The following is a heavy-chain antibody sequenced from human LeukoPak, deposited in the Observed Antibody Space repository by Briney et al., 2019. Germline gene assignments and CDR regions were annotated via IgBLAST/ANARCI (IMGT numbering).Heavy chain of an antibody. Sequence: PSETLSLTCAVSGGSISSSNWWSWVRQPPGKGLEWIGEIYHSGSTNYNPSLKSRVTISVDKPKNQFSLKLSSVTAADTAVYYCASPLRGATSFFLHWGQGTLVTVSS. CDR3: ASPLRGATSFFLH. V-gene: IGHV4-4*02. CDR2: IYHSGST. CDR1: GGSISSSNW. D-gene: IGHD1-26*01. J-gene: IGHJ1*01.